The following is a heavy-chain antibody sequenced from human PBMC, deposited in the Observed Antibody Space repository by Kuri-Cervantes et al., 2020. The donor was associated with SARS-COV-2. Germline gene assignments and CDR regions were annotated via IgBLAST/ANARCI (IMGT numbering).Heavy chain of an antibody. CDR1: GYTFTSYD. CDR2: MNPNSGNT. Sequence: ASVKVSCKASGYTFTSYDINWVRQATGQGLEWMGWMNPNSGNTGYAQKFQGRVTMTRNTSISTAYMELSSLRSEDTAVYYCARDGEAQYCSSTSCYFYYGMDVWGQGTTVTVSS. CDR3: ARDGEAQYCSSTSCYFYYGMDV. V-gene: IGHV1-8*01. D-gene: IGHD2-2*01. J-gene: IGHJ6*02.